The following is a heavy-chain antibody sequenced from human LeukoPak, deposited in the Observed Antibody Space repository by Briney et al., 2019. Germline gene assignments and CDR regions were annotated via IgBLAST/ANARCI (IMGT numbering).Heavy chain of an antibody. J-gene: IGHJ6*02. CDR3: AKDVDCSGGNCFSSYYGMDV. CDR1: GFTFTNYA. D-gene: IGHD2-15*01. Sequence: GGSLRLSCAASGFTFTNYAMRWVRQAPGKGLEWVSTIGATTYYADSVRGRFTISRDNSKNTLFLQMNALRDEDTAIYYCAKDVDCSGGNCFSSYYGMDVWGQGTTVTVSS. V-gene: IGHV3-23*01. CDR2: IGATT.